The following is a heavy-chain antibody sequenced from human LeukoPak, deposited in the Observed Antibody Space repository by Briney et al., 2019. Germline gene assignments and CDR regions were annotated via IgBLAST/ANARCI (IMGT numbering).Heavy chain of an antibody. CDR3: AKDGWEIRLATGN. J-gene: IGHJ4*02. CDR2: ISGSDVST. D-gene: IGHD1-26*01. Sequence: GGSLRLSCVASGFTFRHHAMSWVRQAPGKGLEWVSSISGSDVSTYYAESVKGRFTISRDNSKNTLYLDMTGLRAEDTAVYFCAKDGWEIRLATGNWGQGTLVTVSS. V-gene: IGHV3-23*01. CDR1: GFTFRHHA.